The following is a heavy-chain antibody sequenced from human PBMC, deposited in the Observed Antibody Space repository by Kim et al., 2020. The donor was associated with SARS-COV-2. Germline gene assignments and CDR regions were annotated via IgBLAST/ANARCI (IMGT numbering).Heavy chain of an antibody. V-gene: IGHV3-48*03. CDR3: ARDVGYSYGTNWFDP. J-gene: IGHJ5*02. Sequence: DSVKGRFTISRDNAKNSLYLQMNSLRAEDTAVYYCARDVGYSYGTNWFDPWGQGTLVTVSS. D-gene: IGHD5-18*01.